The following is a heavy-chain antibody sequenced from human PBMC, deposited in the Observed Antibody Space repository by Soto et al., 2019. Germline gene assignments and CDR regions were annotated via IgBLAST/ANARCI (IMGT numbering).Heavy chain of an antibody. Sequence: VHLVKSGAELKKPGSSVRVSCNASGDTFKFYTIYWVRQPTGLGLEWMGRTNPILSMSNSALKFQGRLSISADKSPSTAYMDMRSLRSDVTAVYYCATSYGSGSQAFDFWGHGALVTVAS. J-gene: IGHJ4*01. CDR3: ATSYGSGSQAFDF. D-gene: IGHD3-10*01. V-gene: IGHV1-69*02. CDR2: TNPILSMS. CDR1: GDTFKFYT.